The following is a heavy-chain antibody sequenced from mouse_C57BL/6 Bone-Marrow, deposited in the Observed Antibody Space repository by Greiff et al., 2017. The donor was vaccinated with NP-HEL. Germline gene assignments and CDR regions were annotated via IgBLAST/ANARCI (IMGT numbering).Heavy chain of an antibody. Sequence: VQLQQPGAELVKPGASVKMSCKASGYTFTSYWITWVKQRPGQGLEWIGEIYPGSGSTNYNEKFKSKATLTVDTSSSTAYMQLSSLTSEDSAVYYCARSYYYGSSRRGYWGQGTTLTVSS. D-gene: IGHD1-1*01. J-gene: IGHJ2*01. V-gene: IGHV1-55*01. CDR1: GYTFTSYW. CDR3: ARSYYYGSSRRGY. CDR2: IYPGSGST.